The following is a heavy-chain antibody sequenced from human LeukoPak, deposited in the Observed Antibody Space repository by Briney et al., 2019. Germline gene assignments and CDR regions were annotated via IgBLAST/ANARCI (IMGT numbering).Heavy chain of an antibody. Sequence: PGRSLRLSCAASGFTFSSYGMHWVRQAPGKGLEWVAVISYDGSNKYYADSVKGRFTISRDNSKNTLYLQMNSLRAEDTAVYYCAKSGHSNYFYGMDVWGQGTTVTVSS. J-gene: IGHJ6*02. V-gene: IGHV3-30*18. D-gene: IGHD4-11*01. CDR3: AKSGHSNYFYGMDV. CDR1: GFTFSSYG. CDR2: ISYDGSNK.